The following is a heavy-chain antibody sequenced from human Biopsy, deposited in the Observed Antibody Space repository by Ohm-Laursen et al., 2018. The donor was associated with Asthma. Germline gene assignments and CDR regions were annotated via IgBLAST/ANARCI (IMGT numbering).Heavy chain of an antibody. V-gene: IGHV3-9*01. CDR2: ISWNSGNI. CDR3: AKSADYYDSTDYLDF. J-gene: IGHJ4*01. CDR1: GLSFDDCA. Sequence: SLRLSCAASGLSFDDCAMHWVRQAPGKGLEWVSSISWNSGNIDYAVSVKGRFTISRDNAKSSLYLQMQSLRPEDTAFYYCAKSADYYDSTDYLDFWGRGTLVTVSS. D-gene: IGHD3-22*01.